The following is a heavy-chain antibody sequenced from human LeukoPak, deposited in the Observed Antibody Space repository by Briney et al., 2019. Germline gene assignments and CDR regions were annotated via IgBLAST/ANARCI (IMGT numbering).Heavy chain of an antibody. CDR1: GFTLSSYG. V-gene: IGHV3-7*01. Sequence: GGSRRLSCAASGFTLSSYGMSWVRQAPGKGREGGAKIRQDGRKKYYVDSVKGRFTISRDNAKNSLYLQMNSLRAEDTAVYYCARETEYSSSWYYYYYYGMDVWGQGTTVTVSS. CDR2: IRQDGRKK. CDR3: ARETEYSSSWYYYYYYGMDV. J-gene: IGHJ6*02. D-gene: IGHD6-13*01.